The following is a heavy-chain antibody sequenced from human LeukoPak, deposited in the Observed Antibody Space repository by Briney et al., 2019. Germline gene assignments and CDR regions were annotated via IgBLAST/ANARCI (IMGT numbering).Heavy chain of an antibody. V-gene: IGHV4-34*01. Sequence: SETLSLTCAVYGGSFSGYYWSWIRQPPGKGLEWIGEINHSGSTNYNPSLKSRVTISVDTSQNQFSLRLSSMTAADTAVYYCARLQRDTTGYWYFDLWGRGTLVTVSS. CDR3: ARLQRDTTGYWYFDL. CDR2: INHSGST. J-gene: IGHJ2*01. D-gene: IGHD3-22*01. CDR1: GGSFSGYY.